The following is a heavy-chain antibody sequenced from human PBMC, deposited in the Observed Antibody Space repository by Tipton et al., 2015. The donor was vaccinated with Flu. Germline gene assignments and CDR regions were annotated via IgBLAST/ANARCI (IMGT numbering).Heavy chain of an antibody. D-gene: IGHD2-15*01. V-gene: IGHV4-59*01. CDR3: ARGSGGCSGGSCYSFDNWFDP. CDR2: IYSSGNT. CDR1: GGSISSYY. Sequence: TLSLTCTVSGGSISSYYWSWIRQPPGKGLEWIGYIYSSGNTNYNPSLKSRVTISVDTSKNQVSLKLTSVTAADTAVYYCARGSGGCSGGSCYSFDNWFDPWGQGTLVTVSS. J-gene: IGHJ5*02.